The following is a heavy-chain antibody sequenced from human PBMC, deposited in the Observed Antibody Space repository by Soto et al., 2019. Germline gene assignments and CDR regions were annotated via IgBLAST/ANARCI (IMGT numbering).Heavy chain of an antibody. V-gene: IGHV4-4*07. CDR1: GGSISSYY. CDR3: ARDHSAGAYNWFDP. Sequence: SETLSLTCTVSGGSISSYYLSWIRQPAGKGLEWIVRIYTSGITNYNPSLKSRVTMSVDTSKNQFSMKLSSVTAADTAVYYCARDHSAGAYNWFDPWGQGTLVTVSS. J-gene: IGHJ5*02. D-gene: IGHD1-1*01. CDR2: IYTSGIT.